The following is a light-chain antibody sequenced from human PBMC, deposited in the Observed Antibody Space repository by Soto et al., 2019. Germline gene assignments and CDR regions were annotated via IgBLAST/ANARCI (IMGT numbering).Light chain of an antibody. CDR3: QQYGDRPRT. J-gene: IGKJ1*01. Sequence: EVVLTQSPATLSVSPGDRATLSCRPSQDIGSAVAWYHQRSGQAPRLLIFDASIRVPTTPARFSGSVSGTEFTLTISSLESEDFAVYFCQQYGDRPRTFGQGTKVDIK. CDR1: QDIGSA. CDR2: DAS. V-gene: IGKV3-15*01.